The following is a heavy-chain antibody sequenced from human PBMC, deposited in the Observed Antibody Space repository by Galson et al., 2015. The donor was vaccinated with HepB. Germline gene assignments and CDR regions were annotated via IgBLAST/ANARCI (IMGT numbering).Heavy chain of an antibody. CDR2: ISSGSSYI. J-gene: IGHJ6*02. Sequence: SLRLSCAASGFTFTIYSLSWVRQAPGRGLEWVSSISSGSSYIYSADSLKGRFTISRDNAKNSLYLQMNSLRAEDTAVYYCARVPDDYGDKRGSPTLDVWGQGTTVTVSS. D-gene: IGHD4-23*01. CDR3: ARVPDDYGDKRGSPTLDV. V-gene: IGHV3-21*01. CDR1: GFTFTIYS.